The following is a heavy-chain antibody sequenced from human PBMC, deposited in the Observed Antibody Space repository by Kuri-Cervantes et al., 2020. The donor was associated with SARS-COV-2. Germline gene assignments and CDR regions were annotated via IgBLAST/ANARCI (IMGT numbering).Heavy chain of an antibody. D-gene: IGHD6-13*01. J-gene: IGHJ6*02. CDR3: ARDSSSWYFYYYYGMDV. CDR1: GYTFTSYD. Sequence: ASVKVSCKASGYTFTSYDINWVRQATGQGLEWMGWMNPNSGNTGYAQKFQGRVTMTRNTSISTAYMELSSLRSEDTAVYYCARDSSSWYFYYYYGMDVWGQGTTVTVSS. V-gene: IGHV1-8*01. CDR2: MNPNSGNT.